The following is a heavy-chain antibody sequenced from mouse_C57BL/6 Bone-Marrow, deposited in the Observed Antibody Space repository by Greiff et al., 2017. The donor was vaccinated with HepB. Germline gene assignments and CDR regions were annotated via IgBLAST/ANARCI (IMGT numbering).Heavy chain of an antibody. J-gene: IGHJ4*01. CDR3: ARRRTGTYYAMDY. V-gene: IGHV5-6*02. Sequence: EVMLVESGGDLVKPGGSLKLSCAASGFTFSSYGMSWVRQTPDKRLEWVATISSGGSYTYYPDSVKGRFTISRDNAKNTLYLQMSSLKSEDTAMYYCARRRTGTYYAMDYWGQGTSVTVSS. CDR2: ISSGGSYT. D-gene: IGHD4-1*01. CDR1: GFTFSSYG.